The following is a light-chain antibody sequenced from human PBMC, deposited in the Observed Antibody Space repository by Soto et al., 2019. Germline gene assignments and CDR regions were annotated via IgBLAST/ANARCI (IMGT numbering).Light chain of an antibody. CDR1: SCDVGGYNY. Sequence: QAVLTQPASESGSPGQSITISCTGTSCDVGGYNYVSWYQQHPGKAPKLMIYDVSNRPSGVSNRFSGSKSGNTASLTISGLQAEDEADYYCSSYTSSSTGVFGTGTKVTVL. J-gene: IGLJ1*01. CDR2: DVS. CDR3: SSYTSSSTGV. V-gene: IGLV2-14*01.